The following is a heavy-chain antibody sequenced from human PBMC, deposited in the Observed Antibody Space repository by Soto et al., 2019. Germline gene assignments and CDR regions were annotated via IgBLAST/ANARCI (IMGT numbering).Heavy chain of an antibody. CDR3: TTVAGGFDY. CDR2: IKSKTDGGTT. J-gene: IGHJ4*02. V-gene: IGHV3-15*01. Sequence: PGGSLRLSFAASGFTFSNAWMNWVRQAPGKGLEWVGHIKSKTDGGTTDYAAPVKGRFTISRDDSKNTLYLQMNSLKTEDTAVYYCTTVAGGFDYWGQGT. CDR1: GFTFSNAW. D-gene: IGHD6-19*01.